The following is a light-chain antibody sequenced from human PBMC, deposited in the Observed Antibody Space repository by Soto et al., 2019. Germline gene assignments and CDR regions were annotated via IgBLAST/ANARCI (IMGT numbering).Light chain of an antibody. V-gene: IGKV3-20*01. Sequence: EIVLTQSPGTLSLSPGERATLSCRASQSVSSSYLAWYQQKPGQAPRLLIYGASSRATGIPDRFSGSGSGTEFTLTISRLEPEDCAVYYCQEYGSSHYTFGQGTKLEIK. CDR3: QEYGSSHYT. J-gene: IGKJ2*01. CDR1: QSVSSSY. CDR2: GAS.